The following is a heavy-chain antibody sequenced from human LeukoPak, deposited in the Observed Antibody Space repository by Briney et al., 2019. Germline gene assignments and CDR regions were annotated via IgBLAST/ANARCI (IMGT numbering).Heavy chain of an antibody. CDR2: IYTSGST. CDR3: ARLYYDFWSGYFDY. CDR1: NGSISSHF. J-gene: IGHJ4*02. V-gene: IGHV4-4*09. Sequence: SETLSLTCTISNGSISSHFWTWVRQPPGKGLEWIGYIYTSGSTNYNPSLKSRVTISVDTSKNQFSLKLSSVTAADTAVYYCARLYYDFWSGYFDYWGQGTLVTVSS. D-gene: IGHD3-3*01.